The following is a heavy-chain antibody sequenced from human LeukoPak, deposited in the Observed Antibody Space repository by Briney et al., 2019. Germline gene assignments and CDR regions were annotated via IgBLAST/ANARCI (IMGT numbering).Heavy chain of an antibody. CDR2: ISWNSGSI. CDR3: ARGQQLVIWRDWFDP. D-gene: IGHD6-13*01. J-gene: IGHJ5*02. CDR1: GFTFSSYA. V-gene: IGHV3-9*01. Sequence: GGSLRLSCAASGFTFSSYAMRWVRQAPGKGLEWVSGISWNSGSIGYADSVKGRFTISRDNAKNSLYLQMNSLRAEDTALYYCARGQQLVIWRDWFDPWGQGTLVTVSS.